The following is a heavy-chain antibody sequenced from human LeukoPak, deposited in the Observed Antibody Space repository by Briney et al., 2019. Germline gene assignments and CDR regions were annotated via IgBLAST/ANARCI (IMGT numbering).Heavy chain of an antibody. CDR3: AREGYDYVWGSYRDY. CDR2: ISGSGGST. V-gene: IGHV3-23*01. D-gene: IGHD3-16*02. J-gene: IGHJ4*02. Sequence: AGGSLRLSCAASGFTFSSYAMSWVRQAPGKGLEWVSAISGSGGSTYYADSVKGRFTISRDNSKNTLYLQMNSLRAEDTAVYYCAREGYDYVWGSYRDYWGQGTLVTVSS. CDR1: GFTFSSYA.